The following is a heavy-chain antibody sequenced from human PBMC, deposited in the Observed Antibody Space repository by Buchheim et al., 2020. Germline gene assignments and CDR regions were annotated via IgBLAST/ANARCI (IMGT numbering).Heavy chain of an antibody. D-gene: IGHD4-17*01. CDR2: ISYDGSNK. V-gene: IGHV3-30*04. J-gene: IGHJ6*02. Sequence: QVQLVESGGGVVQPGRSLRLSCAASGFTFSSYAMHWVRQAPGKGLEWVAVISYDGSNKYYADSEKGRFTISRENSKNTRYLQMNSLRAEDTAVYYCARDYATVTTIYYYYGMDVWGQGTT. CDR3: ARDYATVTTIYYYYGMDV. CDR1: GFTFSSYA.